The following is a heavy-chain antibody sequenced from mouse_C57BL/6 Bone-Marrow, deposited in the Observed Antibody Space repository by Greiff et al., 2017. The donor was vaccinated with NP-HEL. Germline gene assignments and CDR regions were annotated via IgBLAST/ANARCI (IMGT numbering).Heavy chain of an antibody. Sequence: DVMLVESGGDLVKPGGSLKLSCAASGFTFSSYGMSWVRQTPDKRLEWVATISSGGSYTYYPDSVKGRFTISRDNAKNTLYLQMSMLKSEDTAMYYCARTGTDFDYWGQGTTLTVSS. CDR2: ISSGGSYT. J-gene: IGHJ2*01. D-gene: IGHD4-1*01. CDR1: GFTFSSYG. V-gene: IGHV5-6*02. CDR3: ARTGTDFDY.